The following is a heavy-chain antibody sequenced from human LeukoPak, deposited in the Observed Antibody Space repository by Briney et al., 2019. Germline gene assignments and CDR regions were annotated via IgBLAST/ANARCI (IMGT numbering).Heavy chain of an antibody. D-gene: IGHD6-19*01. CDR3: ARGVAVAGYYFDY. V-gene: IGHV4-59*01. J-gene: IGHJ4*02. CDR1: GGSISSYY. Sequence: AETLSLTCTVSGGSISSYYWSWIRQPPGKGLEWIGYIYYSGSTNYNPSLKSRVTISVDTSKNQFSLKLSSVTAADTAVYYCARGVAVAGYYFDYWGQGTLVTVSS. CDR2: IYYSGST.